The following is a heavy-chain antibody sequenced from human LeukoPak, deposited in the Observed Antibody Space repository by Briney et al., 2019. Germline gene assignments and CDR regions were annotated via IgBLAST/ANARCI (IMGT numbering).Heavy chain of an antibody. D-gene: IGHD3-10*01. V-gene: IGHV3-23*01. Sequence: PGGSLRLSCAASGFTFSSYGMSWVRQAPGKGLEWVSAISGSGGSTYYADSVKGRFTISRDNSKNTLYLQMNSLRAEDTAVYYCAKVPDYYGSGSYSLVGFGYWGQGTLVTVSS. CDR2: ISGSGGST. CDR1: GFTFSSYG. CDR3: AKVPDYYGSGSYSLVGFGY. J-gene: IGHJ4*02.